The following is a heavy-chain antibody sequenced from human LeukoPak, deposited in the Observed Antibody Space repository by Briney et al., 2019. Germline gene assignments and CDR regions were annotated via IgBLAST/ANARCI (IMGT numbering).Heavy chain of an antibody. V-gene: IGHV3-7*01. J-gene: IGHJ4*02. CDR2: IKQDGSEK. CDR3: ARARRFLEWSPHRHFDY. D-gene: IGHD3-3*01. CDR1: GGTFSGYW. Sequence: PGGSLRLSCAASGGTFSGYWMSWVRQAPGKGLEWVANIKQDGSEKYYVDSVKGRFTISRDNAKDSLYLQMNSLRAEGRGLDCVARARRFLEWSPHRHFDYWGQGTLVTVSS.